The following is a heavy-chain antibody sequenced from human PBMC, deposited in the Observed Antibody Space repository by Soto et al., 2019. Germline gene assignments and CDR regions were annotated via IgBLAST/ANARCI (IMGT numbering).Heavy chain of an antibody. CDR1: GFTFSYYW. D-gene: IGHD4-17*01. V-gene: IGHV3-74*03. CDR2: IYSDGSAT. CDR3: ARGNYGGFDY. Sequence: GGSLRLSCAASGFTFSYYWMHWVRQPPEKGLVWVARIYSDGSATTYADSVKGRFTISRDNSKNTLYLQMNSLRADDTAVYYCARGNYGGFDYWGQGTLVTVSS. J-gene: IGHJ4*02.